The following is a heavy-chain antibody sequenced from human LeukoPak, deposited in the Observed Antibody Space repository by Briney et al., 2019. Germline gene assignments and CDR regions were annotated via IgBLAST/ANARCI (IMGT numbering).Heavy chain of an antibody. CDR2: INHSGST. CDR3: ARGSRYCSSISCYKYYYAMDV. V-gene: IGHV4-34*01. CDR1: GGSFSDSY. J-gene: IGHJ6*02. D-gene: IGHD2-2*02. Sequence: PSETLSLTCAVYGGSFSDSYWSWIRQPPGKGLEWIGEINHSGSTNFKSSLKSRVIISVDTSKNQFSLKLSSVTAADTAVYFCARGSRYCSSISCYKYYYAMDVWGQGTTVTVSS.